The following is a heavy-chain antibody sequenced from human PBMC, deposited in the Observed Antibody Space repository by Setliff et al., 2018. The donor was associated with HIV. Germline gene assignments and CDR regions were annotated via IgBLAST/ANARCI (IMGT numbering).Heavy chain of an antibody. CDR2: IYSSGST. J-gene: IGHJ4*02. CDR3: ARSSQQLVGGLDY. D-gene: IGHD6-13*01. Sequence: SETLSLTCTVSGGSISKYFWSWIRQSAEKGLEWIGRIYSSGSTNQNPSLKSRVSMSVDTSKSQFSLNLSSVTAADTAVYYCARSSQQLVGGLDYWGQGTLVTVSS. CDR1: GGSISKYF. V-gene: IGHV4-4*07.